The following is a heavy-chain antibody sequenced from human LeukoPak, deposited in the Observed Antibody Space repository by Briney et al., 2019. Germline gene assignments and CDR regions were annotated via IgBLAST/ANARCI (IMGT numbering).Heavy chain of an antibody. CDR1: GFTFSSYE. CDR2: ISSSGSTI. Sequence: GGSLRLSCAASGFTFSSYEMNWVRQAPGKGLEWVSYISSSGSTIYYADSVEGRFTISRDNAKNSLYLQMNSLRAEDTAVYYCARAGYCSRTSCYFYYYGMDVWGQGTTVTVSS. J-gene: IGHJ6*02. V-gene: IGHV3-48*03. D-gene: IGHD2-2*01. CDR3: ARAGYCSRTSCYFYYYGMDV.